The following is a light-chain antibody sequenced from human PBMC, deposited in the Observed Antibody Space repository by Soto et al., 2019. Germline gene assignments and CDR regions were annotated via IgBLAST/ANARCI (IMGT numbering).Light chain of an antibody. Sequence: DIQMTQSPSTLSASGGDRVTITCRASQSISSWLAWYQQKPGKAPKLLIYKASSLESGVPSRFSGSGSGTEFTLTISSLQPDDVATYYCQQYNSYSQTFGQGNKVEIK. CDR3: QQYNSYSQT. J-gene: IGKJ1*01. CDR2: KAS. CDR1: QSISSW. V-gene: IGKV1-5*03.